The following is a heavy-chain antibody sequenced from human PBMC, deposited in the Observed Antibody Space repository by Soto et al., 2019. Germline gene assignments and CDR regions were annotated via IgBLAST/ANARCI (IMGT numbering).Heavy chain of an antibody. CDR2: ISSSSSYT. CDR1: GFTFSDYY. CDR3: AREVAATSGDYYGMDV. Sequence: QVQLVESGGGLVKPGGSLRLSCAASGFTFSDYYMSWIRQAPGKGLEWVSYISSSSSYTNYADSVKGRFTISRDNAKNSLYLQMNSLRAEDTAVYYCAREVAATSGDYYGMDVWGQGTTVTVSS. V-gene: IGHV3-11*05. D-gene: IGHD2-15*01. J-gene: IGHJ6*02.